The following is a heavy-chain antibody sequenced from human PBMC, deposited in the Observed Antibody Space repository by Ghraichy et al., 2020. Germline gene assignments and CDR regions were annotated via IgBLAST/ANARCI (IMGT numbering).Heavy chain of an antibody. CDR1: GGSISSGGYS. CDR3: ARGLWFGDNWFDP. V-gene: IGHV4-30-2*01. Sequence: SETLSLTCAVSGGSISSGGYSWSWIRQPPGKGLEWIGYIYHSGSTYYNPSLKSRVTISVDRSKNQFSLKLSSVTAADTAVYYCARGLWFGDNWFDPWGQGTLVTVSS. J-gene: IGHJ5*02. CDR2: IYHSGST. D-gene: IGHD3-10*01.